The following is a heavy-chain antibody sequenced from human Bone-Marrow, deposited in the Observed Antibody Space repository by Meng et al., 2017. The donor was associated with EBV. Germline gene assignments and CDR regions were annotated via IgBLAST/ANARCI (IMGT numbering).Heavy chain of an antibody. V-gene: IGHV4-39*01. J-gene: IGHJ5*02. D-gene: IGHD6-19*01. Sequence: QLQPRESGPGQVKPPETLSLTCTVAGDSISSFYYWGWIRQPPGRGLEWIGSVHYTGSTYYSPSLKSRVTVSVDTSKNQFSLRLTSVTAADTAVYYCARPFPSWQSPRLDPFGAWGQGTLVTVSS. CDR1: GDSISSFYY. CDR3: ARPFPSWQSPRLDPFGA. CDR2: VHYTGST.